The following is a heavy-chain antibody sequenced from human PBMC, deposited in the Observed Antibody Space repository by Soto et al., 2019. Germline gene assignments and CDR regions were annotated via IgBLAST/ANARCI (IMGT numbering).Heavy chain of an antibody. CDR3: ARDRYYDFGSGYDLNPAYYLAV. CDR2: IYYSGST. D-gene: IGHD3-3*01. V-gene: IGHV4-59*01. CDR1: GGSISSYY. J-gene: IGHJ6*03. Sequence: SETLSLTCTVSGGSISSYYWSWIRQPPGKGLEWIGYIYYSGSTNYNPSLKSRVTISVDTSKNQFSLKLSSVTAADTAVYYCARDRYYDFGSGYDLNPAYYLAVWGRGTTVTVSS.